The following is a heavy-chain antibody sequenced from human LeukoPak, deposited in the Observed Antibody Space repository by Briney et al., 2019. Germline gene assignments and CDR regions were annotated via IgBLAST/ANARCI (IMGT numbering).Heavy chain of an antibody. J-gene: IGHJ4*02. CDR1: GGSISSGSYY. V-gene: IGHV4-61*02. CDR2: IYTSGST. Sequence: SQTLSLTCTVSGGSISSGSYYWSWIRQPAGKGLEWIGRIYTSGSTNYNPSLKSRVTISVDTSKNQFSLKLSSVTAADTAVYYCAGHEYSSSRYDLGDYWGQGTLVTVSS. D-gene: IGHD6-6*01. CDR3: AGHEYSSSRYDLGDY.